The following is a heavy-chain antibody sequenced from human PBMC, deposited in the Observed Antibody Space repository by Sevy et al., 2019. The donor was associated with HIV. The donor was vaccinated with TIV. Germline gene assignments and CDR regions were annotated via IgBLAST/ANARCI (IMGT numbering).Heavy chain of an antibody. D-gene: IGHD3-10*01. V-gene: IGHV3-15*01. CDR3: ASRHYYGSGSYPDS. J-gene: IGHJ4*02. CDR1: GFTFSNAW. Sequence: GGSLRLSCAASGFTFSNAWMSWVRQAPGKGLEWVGRIKSKTDGGTIDYAAPAKGRFSISRDDSKNTLYLQMNSLKIEDTAVYYCASRHYYGSGSYPDSWGQGILVTVSS. CDR2: IKSKTDGGTI.